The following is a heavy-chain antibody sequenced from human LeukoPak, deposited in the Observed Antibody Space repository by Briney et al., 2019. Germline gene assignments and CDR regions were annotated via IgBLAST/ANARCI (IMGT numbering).Heavy chain of an antibody. J-gene: IGHJ4*02. D-gene: IGHD6-19*01. CDR3: VKGSSGWYSGTDY. CDR2: ISSNGAST. V-gene: IGHV3-64D*06. Sequence: PGGSLRLSCSASGFAFSSYAMHWVRPAPGKGLEYISAISSNGASTYYADSVKGRFTISRDNSKNTLYLQMSSLRAEDTAVYYCVKGSSGWYSGTDYWGQGTLVTVSS. CDR1: GFAFSSYA.